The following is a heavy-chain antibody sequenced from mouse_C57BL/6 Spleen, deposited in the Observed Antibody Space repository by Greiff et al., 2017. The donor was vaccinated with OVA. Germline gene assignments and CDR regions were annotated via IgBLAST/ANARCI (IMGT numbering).Heavy chain of an antibody. J-gene: IGHJ2*01. V-gene: IGHV5-6*01. CDR2: ISSGGSYT. CDR1: GFTFSSYG. Sequence: EVKVVESGGDLVKPGGSLKLSCAASGFTFSSYGMSWVRQTPDKRLEWVATISSGGSYTYYPDSVKGRFTISRYNAKNTLYLQMSSLKSEDTAMYYCARGENYFDYWGQGTTLTVSS. CDR3: ARGENYFDY.